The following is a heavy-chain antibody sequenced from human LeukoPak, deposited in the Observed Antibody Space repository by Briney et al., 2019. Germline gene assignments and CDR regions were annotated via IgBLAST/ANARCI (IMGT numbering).Heavy chain of an antibody. CDR2: IFYSGST. J-gene: IGHJ4*02. V-gene: IGHV4-39*07. D-gene: IGHD6-13*01. CDR3: ARGVAPSIAAAGTILSFDY. CDR1: GGSISTSNYY. Sequence: PSETLSLTCTVSGGSISTSNYYWGWIRQPPGKGLEWIGNIFYSGSTYYNPSLKSRVTISVDTSKNQFSLKLSSVTAADTAVYYCARGVAPSIAAAGTILSFDYWGQGTLVTVSS.